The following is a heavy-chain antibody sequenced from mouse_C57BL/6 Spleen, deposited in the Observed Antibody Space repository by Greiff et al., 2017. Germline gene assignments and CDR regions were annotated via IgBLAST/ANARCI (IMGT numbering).Heavy chain of an antibody. CDR3: ARHYYGSSYDRYFDV. CDR1: GFTFSSYG. V-gene: IGHV5-6*01. Sequence: EVQLLESGADFVKPGASLKLSCAASGFTFSSYGMSWVRQTPDKSLEWVGTISRGGSYTYYPDSVKGHFTISRDNANNTLYLQMSSLKSEDTAMYYCARHYYGSSYDRYFDVWGTGTTVTVSS. CDR2: ISRGGSYT. D-gene: IGHD1-1*01. J-gene: IGHJ1*03.